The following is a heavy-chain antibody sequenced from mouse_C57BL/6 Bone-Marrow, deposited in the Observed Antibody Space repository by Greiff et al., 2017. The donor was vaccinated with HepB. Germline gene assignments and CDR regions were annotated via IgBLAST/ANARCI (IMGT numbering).Heavy chain of an antibody. CDR1: GYTFTSYG. V-gene: IGHV1-81*01. D-gene: IGHD1-1*01. CDR2: IYPRSGNT. CDR3: ARRRVVARDYYAMDY. Sequence: VQLQQSGAELARPGASVKLSCKASGYTFTSYGISWVKQRTGQGLEWIGEIYPRSGNTYYNEKFKGKATLTADKSSSTAYMELRSLTSEDSAVYFCARRRVVARDYYAMDYWGQGTSVTVSS. J-gene: IGHJ4*01.